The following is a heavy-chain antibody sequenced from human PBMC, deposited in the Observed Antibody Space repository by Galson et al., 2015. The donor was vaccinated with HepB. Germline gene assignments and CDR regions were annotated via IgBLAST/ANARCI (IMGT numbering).Heavy chain of an antibody. CDR3: ARITSTKGLGY. Sequence: SLRLSCAASGFTVSSNYMSWVRQAPGKGLEWVSVIYSGGSTYYADSVKGRFTISRDNSKNTLYLQMNSLRAEDTAVYYCARITSTKGLGYWGQGTLVTVSS. D-gene: IGHD2-8*01. CDR2: IYSGGST. V-gene: IGHV3-53*01. CDR1: GFTVSSNY. J-gene: IGHJ4*02.